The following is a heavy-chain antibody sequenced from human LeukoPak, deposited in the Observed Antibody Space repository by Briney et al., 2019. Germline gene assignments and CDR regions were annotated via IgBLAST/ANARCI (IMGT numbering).Heavy chain of an antibody. CDR3: ARVTYDYYYGMDV. CDR1: RFTFSSYW. V-gene: IGHV3-53*04. Sequence: GGSLRLSCAASRFTFSSYWMSWVRQAPGKGLGWVSVIYSGGSTYYADSVKGRFTISRHNSKNTLYLQMNSLRAEDTAVYYCARVTYDYYYGMDVWGQGTTVTVSS. J-gene: IGHJ6*02. CDR2: IYSGGST. D-gene: IGHD3-16*01.